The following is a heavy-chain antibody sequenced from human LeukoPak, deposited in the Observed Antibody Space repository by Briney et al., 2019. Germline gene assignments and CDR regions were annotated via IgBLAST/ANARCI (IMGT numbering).Heavy chain of an antibody. V-gene: IGHV3-48*03. D-gene: IGHD6-19*01. J-gene: IGHJ5*02. CDR3: AKGSGAWVAVAEWFDP. CDR2: ISSSGSTK. Sequence: GGSLRLSCAASGFTFSSYEMNWVRQAPGKGLKWVSYISSSGSTKYYADSVKGRFTISRDNSKNTLYLQMNSLRAEDTAVYYCAKGSGAWVAVAEWFDPWGQGTLVTVSS. CDR1: GFTFSSYE.